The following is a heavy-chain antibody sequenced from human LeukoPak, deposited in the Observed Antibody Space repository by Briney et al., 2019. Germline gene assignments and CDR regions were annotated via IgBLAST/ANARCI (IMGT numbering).Heavy chain of an antibody. J-gene: IGHJ4*02. CDR1: GGSFSGYY. CDR3: ARHDGRGGATMGALDY. V-gene: IGHV4-34*01. Sequence: SETLSLTCAVYGGSFSGYYWSWIRQPPGKGLEWIGEINHSGSTNYNPSLKSRVTISVDTSKNQFSLKLSSVTATDTAVYYCARHDGRGGATMGALDYWGRGTLVTVSS. CDR2: INHSGST. D-gene: IGHD4/OR15-4a*01.